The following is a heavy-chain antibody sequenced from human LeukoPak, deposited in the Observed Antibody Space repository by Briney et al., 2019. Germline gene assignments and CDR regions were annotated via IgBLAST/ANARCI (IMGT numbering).Heavy chain of an antibody. CDR1: GITFSSYS. J-gene: IGHJ5*02. V-gene: IGHV3-21*01. CDR3: ARDRSREQDRSLTISGVITPSWFDP. CDR2: FRSSSGYI. D-gene: IGHD3-3*01. Sequence: GGPQRLSCGASGITFSSYSMNWVRQAAEKGLEWVSSFRSSSGYIFYADSVKGRFTIARDNAENSLYLQMHSLKVEDTAVYYCARDRSREQDRSLTISGVITPSWFDPWGQGTLVTVSS.